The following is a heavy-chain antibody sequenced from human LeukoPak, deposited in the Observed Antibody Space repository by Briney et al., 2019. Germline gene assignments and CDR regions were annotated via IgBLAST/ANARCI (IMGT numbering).Heavy chain of an antibody. CDR3: AKPTWRDYYDY. J-gene: IGHJ4*02. CDR2: ITGSGGST. V-gene: IGHV3-23*01. CDR1: GFTFSTYV. Sequence: SGGSLRLSCAASGFTFSTYVVNWVRQAPGKGLEWVSTITGSGGSTYYADSVKGRFTISRDNSKNTLYLQMSSLRAEDTAVYYCAKPTWRDYYDYWGQGTLVTVSS.